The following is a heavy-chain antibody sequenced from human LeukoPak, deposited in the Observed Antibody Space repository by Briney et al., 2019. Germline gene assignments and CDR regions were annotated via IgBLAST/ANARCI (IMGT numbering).Heavy chain of an antibody. CDR1: GYTFTDYY. D-gene: IGHD5-12*01. V-gene: IGHV1-2*02. CDR3: ARGLLVSGYGLFDY. Sequence: ASVKVSCKASGYTFTDYYIHWVRQAPGVGLEWMGWMNPNSGGTNYAQKFQGRVTMTRDTSISTAYMELSTLRSDDTAVYYCARGLLVSGYGLFDYWGLGTLVTVSS. CDR2: MNPNSGGT. J-gene: IGHJ4*02.